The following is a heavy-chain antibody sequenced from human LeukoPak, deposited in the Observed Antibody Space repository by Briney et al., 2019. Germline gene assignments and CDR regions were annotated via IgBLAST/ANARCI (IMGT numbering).Heavy chain of an antibody. Sequence: GGSLRLSCAASGFTFSSYWMHWVRQAPGKGLVWVSRVNPQGSGTSYTDSVKGRFTIFRDNAKDALHLRMDNLRVEDTAVYYCARARWSSTGWFLGYWGQGTLVTVSS. CDR2: VNPQGSGT. CDR3: ARARWSSTGWFLGY. D-gene: IGHD6-19*01. V-gene: IGHV3-74*01. CDR1: GFTFSSYW. J-gene: IGHJ4*02.